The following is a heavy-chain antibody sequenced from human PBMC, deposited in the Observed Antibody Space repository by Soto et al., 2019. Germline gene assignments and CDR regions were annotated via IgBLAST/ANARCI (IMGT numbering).Heavy chain of an antibody. CDR2: INHSGST. J-gene: IGHJ6*03. CDR3: ARVRGLLWFGELSAYYYYYMDV. CDR1: GGSFSGYY. V-gene: IGHV4-34*01. Sequence: SETLSLTCAVYGGSFSGYYWSWIRQPPGKGLEWIGEINHSGSTNYNPSLKSRVTISVDTSKNQFSLKLSSVTAADTAVYYCARVRGLLWFGELSAYYYYYMDVWGKGTTVTVSS. D-gene: IGHD3-10*01.